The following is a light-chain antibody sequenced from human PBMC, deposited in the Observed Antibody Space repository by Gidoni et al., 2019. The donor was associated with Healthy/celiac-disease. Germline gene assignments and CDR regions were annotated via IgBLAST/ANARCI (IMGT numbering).Light chain of an antibody. CDR3: QVWDSSSDHVV. Sequence: SYVLTQPSSVSVAPGTTARITCGGNNIGSKSVHWYQQKPGQAPVLVIYYDSDRPSGIPERFSGSNSGNTATLTISRVEAGDEADYYCQVWDSSSDHVVFGGGTKLTVL. CDR1: NIGSKS. V-gene: IGLV3-21*04. J-gene: IGLJ2*01. CDR2: YDS.